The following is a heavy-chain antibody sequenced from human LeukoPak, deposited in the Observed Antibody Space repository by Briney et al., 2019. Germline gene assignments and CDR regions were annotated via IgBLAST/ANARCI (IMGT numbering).Heavy chain of an antibody. V-gene: IGHV4-59*01. CDR2: TYYRGST. CDR3: PREGLGYYDSSGYYYGSWFDP. D-gene: IGHD3-22*01. Sequence: PSETLSLNCPVSGGSLSSYCWSWIRQPPGKGLEWIGYTYYRGSTNYNPSLKSRVTISVDTSKNQFSLKLSSVTAADTAVYYCPREGLGYYDSSGYYYGSWFDPWGQGTLVTVSS. J-gene: IGHJ5*02. CDR1: GGSLSSYC.